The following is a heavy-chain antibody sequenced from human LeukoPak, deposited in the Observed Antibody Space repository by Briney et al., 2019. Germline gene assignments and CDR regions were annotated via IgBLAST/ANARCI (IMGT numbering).Heavy chain of an antibody. CDR2: IYYSGNT. V-gene: IGHV4-39*02. D-gene: IGHD5-18*01. CDR3: AREVGTERWFDP. Sequence: SETLSFTCTVSGGSVSNRSYYWGWIRQPPGKGLEWIGSIYYSGNTYYNPSLKSRVTISVDTSKNQFYLKLSSVTAADTAIYHCAREVGTERWFDPWGQGTLVTVSS. J-gene: IGHJ5*02. CDR1: GGSVSNRSYY.